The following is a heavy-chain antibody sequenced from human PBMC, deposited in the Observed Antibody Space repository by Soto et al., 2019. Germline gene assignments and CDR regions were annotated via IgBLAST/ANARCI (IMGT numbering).Heavy chain of an antibody. Sequence: QVQLVESGGGVVQPGRSLRLSCAASGFTFNNYGMHWDRQAPGKGLEWLAVIWNDGSNSSYANSVKGRFTISRDNSKNTLYLQMSSLRAEDTAVYYCARRQIPPPTRGAANARGGMDVWGQGTTVTVSS. J-gene: IGHJ6*02. D-gene: IGHD6-13*01. V-gene: IGHV3-33*01. CDR3: ARRQIPPPTRGAANARGGMDV. CDR1: GFTFNNYG. CDR2: IWNDGSNS.